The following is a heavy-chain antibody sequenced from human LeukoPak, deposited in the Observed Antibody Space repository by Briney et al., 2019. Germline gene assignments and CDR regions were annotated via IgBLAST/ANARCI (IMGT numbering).Heavy chain of an antibody. Sequence: PGGSLRLSCVGSGFTSIAYALTWARQAPGKGLEWVSGISGGGVTTYYADSVKGRFTISRDNSKNTLYLQMNSLRADDTAIYYCAKKGATTGDFDYWGQGTLVTVSS. J-gene: IGHJ4*02. CDR2: ISGGGVTT. CDR1: GFTSIAYA. V-gene: IGHV3-23*01. D-gene: IGHD1-26*01. CDR3: AKKGATTGDFDY.